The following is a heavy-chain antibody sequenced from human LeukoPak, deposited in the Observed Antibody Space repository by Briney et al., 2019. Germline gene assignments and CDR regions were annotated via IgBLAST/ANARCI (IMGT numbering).Heavy chain of an antibody. CDR1: GYSFTSYW. CDR2: IYPGDSDT. J-gene: IGHJ5*02. Sequence: GESLKISCKGSGYSFTSYWIGWVRQMPGKGQEWMGIIYPGDSDTRYSPSFQGQVTISADKSISTAYLQWSSLKASDTAMYYCARHDRFSFERERLSGDWFDPWGQGTLVTVSS. V-gene: IGHV5-51*01. D-gene: IGHD1-26*01. CDR3: ARHDRFSFERERLSGDWFDP.